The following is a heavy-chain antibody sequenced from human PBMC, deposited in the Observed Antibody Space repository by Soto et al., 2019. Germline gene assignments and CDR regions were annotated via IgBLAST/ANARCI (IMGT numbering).Heavy chain of an antibody. CDR1: TFTFSDYY. J-gene: IGHJ3*02. Sequence: QVQLVESGGGLVKPGGSLRLSCAASTFTFSDYYMSWLRQPPGKGLQWLAYISDNGLYTTYADSLEGRFTISRDNAKNSLFLQMSSLRAEDTALYYCVRETIEGAFDIWGQGTMVIVSS. CDR3: VRETIEGAFDI. CDR2: ISDNGLYT. V-gene: IGHV3-11*05. D-gene: IGHD2-15*01.